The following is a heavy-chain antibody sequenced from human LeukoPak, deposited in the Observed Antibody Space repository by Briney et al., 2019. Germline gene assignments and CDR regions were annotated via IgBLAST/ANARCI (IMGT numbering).Heavy chain of an antibody. CDR1: GGSVSGTNYY. CDR2: IYYSGST. J-gene: IGHJ4*02. Sequence: SETLSLTCSVSGGSVSGTNYYWAWIRQPPEKGLEWIGTIYYSGSTYYNVSLKSRVTISVDTSKNQFSLKLSSVTAADTAVYYCATSTVTIEYFDYWGQGTLVTVSS. CDR3: ATSTVTIEYFDY. D-gene: IGHD4-17*01. V-gene: IGHV4-39*07.